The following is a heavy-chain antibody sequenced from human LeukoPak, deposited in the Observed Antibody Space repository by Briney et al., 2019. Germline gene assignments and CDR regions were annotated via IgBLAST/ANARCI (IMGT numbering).Heavy chain of an antibody. CDR2: INHSGST. D-gene: IGHD6-6*01. J-gene: IGHJ4*02. CDR3: ATSHPTLEYSSSSSDPREDY. Sequence: SEALSLTCAVYGGSFSGYYWSWIRQPPGKGLEWIGEINHSGSTNYNPSPKSRVTISVDTSKNQFSLKLSSVTAADTAVYYCATSHPTLEYSSSSSDPREDYWGQGTLVTVSS. V-gene: IGHV4-34*01. CDR1: GGSFSGYY.